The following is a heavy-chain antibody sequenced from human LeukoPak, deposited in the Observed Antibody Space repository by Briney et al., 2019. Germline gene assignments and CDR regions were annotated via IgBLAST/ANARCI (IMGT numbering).Heavy chain of an antibody. V-gene: IGHV1-2*02. Sequence: VASVKVSCKSSGYTFTGYYMHWVRQAPGQGLEWMGWINPNSGGTNYAQKFQGRVTMTSDTSISTAYMELSSLRSDDTAVYYCARAYYDYVRGSYRYTGVYYMDVWGKGTTVTVSS. J-gene: IGHJ6*03. CDR2: INPNSGGT. D-gene: IGHD3-16*02. CDR1: GYTFTGYY. CDR3: ARAYYDYVRGSYRYTGVYYMDV.